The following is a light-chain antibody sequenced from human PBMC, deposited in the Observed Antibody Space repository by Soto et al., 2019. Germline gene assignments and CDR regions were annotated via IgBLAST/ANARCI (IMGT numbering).Light chain of an antibody. V-gene: IGKV1-5*03. CDR2: KAS. Sequence: DLQMTQSPSTLPASVGDRVTIXXRASQNINNWLAWYQQKPGKGPSLXIYKASNLESGVSSRFSGSGSGTEFTLTISSLQPDDIGTYYCQQNNRYPWTFGQGTKVDI. CDR1: QNINNW. J-gene: IGKJ1*01. CDR3: QQNNRYPWT.